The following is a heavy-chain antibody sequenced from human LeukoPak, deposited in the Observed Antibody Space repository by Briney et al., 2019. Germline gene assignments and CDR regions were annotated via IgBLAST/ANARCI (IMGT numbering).Heavy chain of an antibody. V-gene: IGHV1-18*01. CDR3: ARDQWEGTVVRQDDPTKFDY. D-gene: IGHD4-23*01. J-gene: IGHJ4*02. CDR1: GYTFTSYG. CDR2: ISAYNGNT. Sequence: GASVKVSCKASGYTFTSYGISWVRQAPGQGLEWMGWISAYNGNTNYAQKLQGRVTMTTDTSTSTAYMELRSLRSDDTAVYYCARDQWEGTVVRQDDPTKFDYWGQGTLVTVSS.